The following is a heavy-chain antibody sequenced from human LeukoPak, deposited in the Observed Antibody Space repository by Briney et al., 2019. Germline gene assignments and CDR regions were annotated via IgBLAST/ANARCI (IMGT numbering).Heavy chain of an antibody. Sequence: SETLSLTCAVYGGSFSGYYWSWIRQPPGKGLEWIGEINHSGSTNYNPSLKSRVTMSVDTSKNQFSLKLSSVTAADTAVYYCARDLGYYDSSGYKDYWGQGTLVTVSS. CDR1: GGSFSGYY. CDR2: INHSGST. J-gene: IGHJ4*02. CDR3: ARDLGYYDSSGYKDY. D-gene: IGHD3-22*01. V-gene: IGHV4-34*01.